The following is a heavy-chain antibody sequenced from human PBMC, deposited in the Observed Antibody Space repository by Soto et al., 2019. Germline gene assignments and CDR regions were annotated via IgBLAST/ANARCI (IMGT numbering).Heavy chain of an antibody. V-gene: IGHV3-33*01. CDR1: GFTFSSYG. D-gene: IGHD3-3*01. Sequence: QVQLVESGGGVVQPGRSLRLSCAASGFTFSSYGMHWVRQAPGKGLEWVAVIWYDGSNKYYTDSVKGRFTISRDNSKNTLYLQMNSLRAEDTAVYYCARDGAYDPPFCYFDYWGQGTLVTVSS. CDR3: ARDGAYDPPFCYFDY. J-gene: IGHJ4*02. CDR2: IWYDGSNK.